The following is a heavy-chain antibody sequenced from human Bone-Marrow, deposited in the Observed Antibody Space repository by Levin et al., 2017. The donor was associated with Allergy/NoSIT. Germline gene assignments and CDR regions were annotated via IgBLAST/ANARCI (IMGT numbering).Heavy chain of an antibody. CDR1: GFTFSSYA. D-gene: IGHD6-13*01. V-gene: IGHV3-23*01. CDR3: ARDVAGTGAFDI. CDR2: ISGSGGST. J-gene: IGHJ3*02. Sequence: GGSLRLSCAASGFTFSSYAMSWVRQAPGKGLEWVSAISGSGGSTYYADSVKGRFTISRDNSKNTLYLQMNSLRAEDTAVYYCARDVAGTGAFDIWGQGTMVTVSS.